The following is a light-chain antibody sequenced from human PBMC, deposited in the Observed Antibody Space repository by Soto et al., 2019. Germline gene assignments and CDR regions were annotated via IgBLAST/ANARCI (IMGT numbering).Light chain of an antibody. V-gene: IGKV1-39*01. Sequence: IQMNQSPSSLSASVGDRVTITCRASQYIGTSLNWYQQKPGNAPNLLIYDASRLQSGVPSWFSGSGSGTDFTLTITSMKPEDFGTYDCQQSYSTPTFGQGTRLEIK. CDR1: QYIGTS. CDR3: QQSYSTPT. CDR2: DAS. J-gene: IGKJ5*01.